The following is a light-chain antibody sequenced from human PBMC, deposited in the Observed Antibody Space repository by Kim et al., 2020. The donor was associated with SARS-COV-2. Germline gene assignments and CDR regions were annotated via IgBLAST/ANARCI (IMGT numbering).Light chain of an antibody. Sequence: ATLSLSPGERATLSCRASQSISRYLAWYQQKVGQAPRLLIYDASTRATGIPARFSGSGSGTDFTLTISRLEPEDSAVYYCQERKTFGPGTKVDIK. CDR3: QERKT. J-gene: IGKJ3*01. CDR1: QSISRY. CDR2: DAS. V-gene: IGKV3-11*01.